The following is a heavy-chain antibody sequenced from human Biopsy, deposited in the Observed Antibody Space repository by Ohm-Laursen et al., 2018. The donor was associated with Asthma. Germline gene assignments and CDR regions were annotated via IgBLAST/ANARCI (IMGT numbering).Heavy chain of an antibody. CDR3: ARTFHFWSPYHAEHYQL. V-gene: IGHV3-7*01. Sequence: SLRLSCAAFGFTFGDYCMSWVRQVPGQGLEWVANIKHDGNEKNHVGSLKGRFTISRDNAKNLLFLQMNSLRAEDTAVYYCARTFHFWSPYHAEHYQLWGQGTLVTVSS. D-gene: IGHD3-3*01. CDR1: GFTFGDYC. J-gene: IGHJ1*01. CDR2: IKHDGNEK.